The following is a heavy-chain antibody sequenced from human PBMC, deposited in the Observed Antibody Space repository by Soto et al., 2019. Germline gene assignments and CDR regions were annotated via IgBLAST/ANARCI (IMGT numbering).Heavy chain of an antibody. CDR1: GFTFSSYS. CDR3: ARDPDYYGSGYYGMDV. V-gene: IGHV3-21*01. D-gene: IGHD3-10*01. CDR2: ISSSSSYI. J-gene: IGHJ6*02. Sequence: PGGSLRLSCAASGFTFSSYSMNWVRQAPGKGLEWVSSISSSSSYIYYADSVKGRFTISRDNAKNSLYLQMNSLRAEDTAVYYCARDPDYYGSGYYGMDVWGQGTTVTVSS.